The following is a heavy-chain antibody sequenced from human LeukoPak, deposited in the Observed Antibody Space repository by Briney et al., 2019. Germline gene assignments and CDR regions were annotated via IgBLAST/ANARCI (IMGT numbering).Heavy chain of an antibody. Sequence: PGGSLRLSCAASGFTFNRYCMNWVRQAPGKGLEWVSSISTSSSYIYYADSVKGRFTISRDNAKNSLYLQMNSLRAEDTAVYYCARDSSGSWNKWFDPWGQGTLVTVSS. CDR3: ARDSSGSWNKWFDP. D-gene: IGHD6-13*01. V-gene: IGHV3-21*01. CDR1: GFTFNRYC. CDR2: ISTSSSYI. J-gene: IGHJ5*02.